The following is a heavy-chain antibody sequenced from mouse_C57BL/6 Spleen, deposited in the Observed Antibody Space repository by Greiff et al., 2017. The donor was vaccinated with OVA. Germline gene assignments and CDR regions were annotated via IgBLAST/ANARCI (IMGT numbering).Heavy chain of an antibody. CDR1: GFTFSDYG. D-gene: IGHD4-1*01. Sequence: VQLQESGGGLVKPGGSLKLSCAASGFTFSDYGMHWVRQAPEKGLEWVAYISSGSSTIYYADTVKGRFTFSRDNAKNTLFLQLTSLRPEYTASYYCARRPSPELGFFDYWGQGTTLTVSS. J-gene: IGHJ2*01. CDR2: ISSGSSTI. V-gene: IGHV5-17*01. CDR3: ARRPSPELGFFDY.